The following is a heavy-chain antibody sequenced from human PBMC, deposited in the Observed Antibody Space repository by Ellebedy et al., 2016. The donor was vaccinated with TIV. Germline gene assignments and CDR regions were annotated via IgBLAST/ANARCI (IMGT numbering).Heavy chain of an antibody. V-gene: IGHV4-31*03. CDR3: ARAEREGYCSGGSCSTWFDP. Sequence: SETLSLXCTVSGGSIRRGVYYWIWSRQHPGMGLEWIGYIDYSGSTYYNPSLKSRLKISVDTSKNQFSLRLSSVTAADTAVYYCARAEREGYCSGGSCSTWFDPWGRGTLVTVSS. CDR1: GGSIRRGVYY. J-gene: IGHJ5*02. D-gene: IGHD2-15*01. CDR2: IDYSGST.